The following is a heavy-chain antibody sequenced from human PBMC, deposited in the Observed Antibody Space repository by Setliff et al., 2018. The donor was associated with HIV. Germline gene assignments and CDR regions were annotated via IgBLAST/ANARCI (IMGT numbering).Heavy chain of an antibody. CDR3: ARDRGYCSGGSCLSAEYFQH. V-gene: IGHV3-48*03. Sequence: AGGSLRLSCAGSGYSFSSYEMNWVRQGPGKGLEWVSYISSSGSSIYYADSVKGRFTISRDNAKNSLYLQMNSLRAEDTAVYYCARDRGYCSGGSCLSAEYFQHWGQGTLVTVSS. CDR1: GYSFSSYE. D-gene: IGHD2-15*01. CDR2: ISSSGSSI. J-gene: IGHJ1*01.